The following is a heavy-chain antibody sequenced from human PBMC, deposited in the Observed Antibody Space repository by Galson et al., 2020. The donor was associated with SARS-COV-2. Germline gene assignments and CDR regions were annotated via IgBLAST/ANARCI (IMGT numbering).Heavy chain of an antibody. V-gene: IGHV3-11*01. J-gene: IGHJ4*02. CDR1: GITISDYF. Sequence: KIGESHNISCAASGITISDYFLSWVRHTPRKGLECIASITGGGGTFYYTDSVKGRFTTSRDNAKNSLYLQMKTLRAEDTAVYFCARVGARGTYYEGFDFWGQGSLVTVSS. D-gene: IGHD3-3*01. CDR3: ARVGARGTYYEGFDF. CDR2: ITGGGGTF.